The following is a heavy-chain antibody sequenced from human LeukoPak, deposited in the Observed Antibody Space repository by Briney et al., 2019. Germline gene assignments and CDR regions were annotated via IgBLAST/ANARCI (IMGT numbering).Heavy chain of an antibody. CDR2: INHSGST. Sequence: SETLSLTCAVYGGSFSGYYWSWIRQPPGKGLEWIGEINHSGSTNYNPSLKSRVTISVDTSKNQFSLKLSSVTAADTAVYYCARGGQHLWPAYFDYWGQGTLVTVSS. CDR3: ARGGQHLWPAYFDY. V-gene: IGHV4-34*01. CDR1: GGSFSGYY. J-gene: IGHJ4*02. D-gene: IGHD5-18*01.